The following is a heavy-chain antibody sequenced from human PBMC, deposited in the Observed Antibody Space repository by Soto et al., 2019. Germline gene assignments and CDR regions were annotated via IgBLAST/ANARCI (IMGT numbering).Heavy chain of an antibody. J-gene: IGHJ6*02. Sequence: GGSLRLSCAASGFTFSGYWMSWVRQAPGKGLEWVANIKQGGSEKHYVDSVKGRFTISRDDAKNSLYLQMNSLRVEDTAVYYCAREEREEGGMDVWGQGXTVTVYS. CDR2: IKQGGSEK. CDR1: GFTFSGYW. V-gene: IGHV3-7*01. CDR3: AREEREEGGMDV.